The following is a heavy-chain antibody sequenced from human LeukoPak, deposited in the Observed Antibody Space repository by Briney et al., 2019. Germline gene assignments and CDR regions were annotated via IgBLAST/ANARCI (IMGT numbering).Heavy chain of an antibody. CDR1: GFTFSSYW. D-gene: IGHD2-2*01. V-gene: IGHV3-7*01. CDR3: ARDLVILGYCSSTSCYDDY. CDR2: IKQGGSEK. Sequence: GGSLRLSCAASGFTFSSYWMSWVRQAPGKGLEWVANIKQGGSEKYYVDSVKGRFTISRDNAKNSLYLQMNSLRAEDTAVYYCARDLVILGYCSSTSCYDDYWGQGTLVTVSS. J-gene: IGHJ4*02.